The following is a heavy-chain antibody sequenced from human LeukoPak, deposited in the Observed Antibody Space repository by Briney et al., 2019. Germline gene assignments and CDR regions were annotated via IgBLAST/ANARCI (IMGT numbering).Heavy chain of an antibody. V-gene: IGHV3-15*01. Sequence: GGSLRLSCAASGLTISNAWMSWVRQAPGKGLDWVGRIKSKTDGGTTDYAAPVKGRSTISRDDSKNTLYLQMNSLKTEDTAVYYCTTEAGTNAFDIWGQGTMVTVSS. D-gene: IGHD6-19*01. J-gene: IGHJ3*02. CDR2: IKSKTDGGTT. CDR1: GLTISNAW. CDR3: TTEAGTNAFDI.